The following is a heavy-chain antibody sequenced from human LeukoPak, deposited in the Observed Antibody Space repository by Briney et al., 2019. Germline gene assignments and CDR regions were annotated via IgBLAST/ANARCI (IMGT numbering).Heavy chain of an antibody. J-gene: IGHJ4*02. V-gene: IGHV4-34*01. CDR2: INHSGST. CDR1: GGSFSVYY. D-gene: IGHD6-19*01. Sequence: PSETLSLTCAVYGGSFSVYYWSWIRQPPGKGLEWIWEINHSGSTNYNPSLKSRVTISVDTSKNHFSLKLSSVTAADTAVYYCARGVGSSGWPDFDYWGQGTLVTVSS. CDR3: ARGVGSSGWPDFDY.